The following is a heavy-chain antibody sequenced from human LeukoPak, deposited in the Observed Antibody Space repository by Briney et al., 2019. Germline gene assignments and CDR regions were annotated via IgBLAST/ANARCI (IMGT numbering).Heavy chain of an antibody. D-gene: IGHD5-24*01. Sequence: GGSLRLSCVASGFTFTRYAMHWVRQAPGKGLEGVTVVSYDGNDKYYADSVKGRFTISRDNSKNTVYLQMNSLRAEDTAVYYCARDDALATDGFDSWGQGTLVTVSS. J-gene: IGHJ4*02. V-gene: IGHV3-30*04. CDR2: VSYDGNDK. CDR3: ARDDALATDGFDS. CDR1: GFTFTRYA.